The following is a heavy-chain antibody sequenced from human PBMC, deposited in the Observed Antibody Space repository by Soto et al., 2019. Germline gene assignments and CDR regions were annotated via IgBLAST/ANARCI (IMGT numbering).Heavy chain of an antibody. CDR2: INHSGST. V-gene: IGHV4-34*01. CDR3: ARGRGYCSGGSCYLNYYYYYMDV. D-gene: IGHD2-15*01. J-gene: IGHJ6*03. CDR1: GGSISGYY. Sequence: SETHSLTYAVYGGSISGYYWSWIRQPPGKGLEWIGEINHSGSTNYNPSLKSRVTISVDTSKNQFSLKLSSVTAADTAVYYCARGRGYCSGGSCYLNYYYYYMDVWGKGTTVTVSS.